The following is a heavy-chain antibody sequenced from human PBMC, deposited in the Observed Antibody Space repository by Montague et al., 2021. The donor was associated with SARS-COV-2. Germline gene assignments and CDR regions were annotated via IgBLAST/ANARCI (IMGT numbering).Heavy chain of an antibody. CDR3: SKQPGAGAVVYWYFDL. V-gene: IGHV3-23*01. J-gene: IGHJ2*01. Sequence: SLRLSCAASGFAFNNFAMTWVRQAPGKGLEWVSSIFGSGAGTYYADSVKGRFTISRDNYKNTLYLQMNSLRAEDTAKYYCSKQPGAGAVVYWYFDLWGRGTVVSVSS. CDR2: IFGSGAGT. CDR1: GFAFNNFA. D-gene: IGHD6-19*01.